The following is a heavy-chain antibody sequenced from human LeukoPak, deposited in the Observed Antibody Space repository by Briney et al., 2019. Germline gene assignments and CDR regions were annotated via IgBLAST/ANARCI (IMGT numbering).Heavy chain of an antibody. D-gene: IGHD3-10*01. V-gene: IGHV3-48*04. CDR3: ARDGSGEWPIGY. CDR1: GFTFSNYL. Sequence: GGSLRLSCVGSGFTFSNYLMNWVRQAPGKGLEWVSFISSTGGTIYYADAVKGRFTISRDNAKNSLYLQMNSLRAEDTAVYYCARDGSGEWPIGYWGQGTLVAVSS. J-gene: IGHJ4*02. CDR2: ISSTGGTI.